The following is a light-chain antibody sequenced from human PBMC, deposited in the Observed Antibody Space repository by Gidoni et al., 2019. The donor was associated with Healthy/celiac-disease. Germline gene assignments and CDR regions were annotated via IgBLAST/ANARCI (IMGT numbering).Light chain of an antibody. CDR1: QGISSY. Sequence: DIQLTQSPSFLSASVGDRVTITCRASQGISSYLAWYQQKPGKAPKLLIYAASTLQSGVPSRFSGSGSGTEFTLTISSLQPEDFATYYCQQLNSYPRWTFXQXTKLEIK. CDR2: AAS. V-gene: IGKV1-9*01. CDR3: QQLNSYPRWT. J-gene: IGKJ2*02.